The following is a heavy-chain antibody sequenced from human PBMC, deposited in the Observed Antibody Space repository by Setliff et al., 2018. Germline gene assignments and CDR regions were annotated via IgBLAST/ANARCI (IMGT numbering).Heavy chain of an antibody. J-gene: IGHJ4*02. CDR3: ARGGPGVVIMPAAKLFDY. Sequence: ASVKVSCKASGYTFTSYAMHWVRQAPGQRLEWMGWINAGNGNTKYSQKFQGRVTITRDTSASTAYMELSSLRSDDTAVYYCARGGPGVVIMPAAKLFDYWGQGTLVTVSS. CDR1: GYTFTSYA. D-gene: IGHD2-2*01. V-gene: IGHV1-3*01. CDR2: INAGNGNT.